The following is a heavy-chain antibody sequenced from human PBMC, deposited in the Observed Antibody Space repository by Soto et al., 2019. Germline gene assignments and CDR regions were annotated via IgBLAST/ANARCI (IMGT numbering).Heavy chain of an antibody. D-gene: IGHD5-12*01. CDR3: ARELATTAYGMDV. V-gene: IGHV3-7*01. J-gene: IGHJ6*02. CDR2: IKQDGSEK. CDR1: GFTVSSYW. Sequence: GGSLILSGAPSGFTVSSYWMSWVRQAPGKGLEWVANIKQDGSEKYYVDSVKGRFTISRDNAKNSLYLQMNSLRAEDTAVYYCARELATTAYGMDVWGQGTTVTVSS.